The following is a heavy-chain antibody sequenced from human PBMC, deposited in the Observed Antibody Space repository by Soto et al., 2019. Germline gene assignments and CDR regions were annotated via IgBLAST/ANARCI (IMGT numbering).Heavy chain of an antibody. CDR1: GFTFSSYG. D-gene: IGHD2-15*01. CDR2: IWYDGSNK. CDR3: ARDGYCSGGSCYLDAFDI. V-gene: IGHV3-33*01. Sequence: PGGSLRLSCAASGFTFSSYGMHWVRQAPGKGLEWVAVIWYDGSNKYYADSVKGRFTISRDNSKNTLYLQMNSLRAEDTAVYYCARDGYCSGGSCYLDAFDIWGQGTMVTVSS. J-gene: IGHJ3*02.